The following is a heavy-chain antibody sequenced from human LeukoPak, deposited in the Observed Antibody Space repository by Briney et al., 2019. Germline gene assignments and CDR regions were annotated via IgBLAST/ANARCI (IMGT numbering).Heavy chain of an antibody. D-gene: IGHD1-7*01. CDR1: GFTFSSYA. V-gene: IGHV3-23*01. Sequence: PGGSLRLSCSASGFTFSSYAMSWVRQAPGKGLEWVSAISGSGGSTYYADSVKGRFTISRDNSKNTLYLQMNSLRAEDTAVYYCAKMKLELQYYFDYWGQGTLVTVSS. CDR2: ISGSGGST. CDR3: AKMKLELQYYFDY. J-gene: IGHJ4*02.